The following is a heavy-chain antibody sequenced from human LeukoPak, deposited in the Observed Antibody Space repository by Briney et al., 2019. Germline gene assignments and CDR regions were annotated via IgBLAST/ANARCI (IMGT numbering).Heavy chain of an antibody. CDR2: INWSGGST. CDR1: GFTFDDYG. Sequence: GGSLRLSCAASGFTFDDYGMSWVRQAPGKGLEWVSGINWSGGSTIYEDSVRGRFTISRDNAKNSLYLQMNSLRAEDTAFYYCARSVWDSSGFDAFDIWGQGTMVTVSS. CDR3: ARSVWDSSGFDAFDI. V-gene: IGHV3-20*04. D-gene: IGHD3-22*01. J-gene: IGHJ3*02.